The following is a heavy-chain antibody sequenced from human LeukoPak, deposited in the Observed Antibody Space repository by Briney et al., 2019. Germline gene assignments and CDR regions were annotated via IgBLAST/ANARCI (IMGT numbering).Heavy chain of an antibody. CDR2: ISSRSSQI. CDR3: ARARWSSTSCSYYFDY. Sequence: GGSLRLSCAASGLTFSSYSMNWVRQAPGKGLEWVSSISSRSSQIYQADSVKGRFTISRDNAKNSLYLQMNSLRAEDTAVYFCARARWSSTSCSYYFDYWGQGTLVTVSS. D-gene: IGHD2-2*01. CDR1: GLTFSSYS. V-gene: IGHV3-21*01. J-gene: IGHJ4*02.